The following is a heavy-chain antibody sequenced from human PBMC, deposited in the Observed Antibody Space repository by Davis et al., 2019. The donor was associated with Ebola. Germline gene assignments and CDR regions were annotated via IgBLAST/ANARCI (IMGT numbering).Heavy chain of an antibody. V-gene: IGHV1-8*03. CDR3: ARTRTKAVTTGGYFDY. J-gene: IGHJ4*02. CDR2: MNPNSGNT. D-gene: IGHD4-17*01. CDR1: GYSFTNYD. Sequence: ASVKVSCKASGYSFTNYDINWVRQATGQGLEWMGWMNPNSGNTGYAQKFQGRVTITRNTSISTAYMELSSLRSEDTAVYYCARTRTKAVTTGGYFDYWGQGTLVTVSS.